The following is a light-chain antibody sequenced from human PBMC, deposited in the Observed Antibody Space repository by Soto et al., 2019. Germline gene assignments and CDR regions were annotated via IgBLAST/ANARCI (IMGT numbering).Light chain of an antibody. J-gene: IGLJ2*01. CDR3: SSYTSSSTLDVV. V-gene: IGLV2-14*01. CDR1: SSDVGGYNY. Sequence: QSVLTQPASVSGSPGQSITISCTGTSSDVGGYNYVSWYQQHPGKVPKLIIYDVTNRPSGVSNRFSGSKSGNTASLIVSGLQAEDEADYYCSSYTSSSTLDVVFGGGTKVTVL. CDR2: DVT.